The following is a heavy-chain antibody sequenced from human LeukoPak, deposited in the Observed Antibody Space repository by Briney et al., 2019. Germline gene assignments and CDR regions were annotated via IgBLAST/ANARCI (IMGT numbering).Heavy chain of an antibody. CDR3: ARHSGSYYIEYYFDY. D-gene: IGHD1-26*01. J-gene: IGHJ4*02. CDR1: GYSFTSYW. Sequence: GESLKISCRGFGYSFTSYWIGWVRQMPGKGLECMGIIYPGDSDTRYSPSFQGQVTISADKSISTAYLQWSSLKASDTAMYYCARHSGSYYIEYYFDYWGQGTLVTVSS. V-gene: IGHV5-51*01. CDR2: IYPGDSDT.